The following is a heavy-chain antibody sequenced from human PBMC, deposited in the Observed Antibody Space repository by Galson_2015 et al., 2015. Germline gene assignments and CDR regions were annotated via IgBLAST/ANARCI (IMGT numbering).Heavy chain of an antibody. CDR3: ARLWFGEPDAFDI. V-gene: IGHV3-64*01. CDR2: ISSNGGST. D-gene: IGHD3-10*01. Sequence: SLRLSCAASGFTFSSYAMHWVRQAPGKGLEYVSAISSNGGSTYYANSVKGRFTISRDNSKNTLYLQMGSLRAEDMAVYYCARLWFGEPDAFDIWGQGTVVTVSS. CDR1: GFTFSSYA. J-gene: IGHJ3*02.